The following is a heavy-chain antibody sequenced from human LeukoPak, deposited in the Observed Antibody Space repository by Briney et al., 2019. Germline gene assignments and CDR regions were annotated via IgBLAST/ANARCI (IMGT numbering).Heavy chain of an antibody. CDR2: INPNSGGT. J-gene: IGHJ5*02. CDR1: GYAFTGYY. V-gene: IGHV1-2*02. CDR3: AKGWVLGIQPPCWFDP. Sequence: ALVKVSCKASGYAFTGYYIHWVRQAPGQGLEWMGWINPNSGGTKYAQKFQGRVTMTRDTSITTAYMGLSRLRSDDTAVYYCAKGWVLGIQPPCWFDPRGQGTLATVSS. D-gene: IGHD5-18*01.